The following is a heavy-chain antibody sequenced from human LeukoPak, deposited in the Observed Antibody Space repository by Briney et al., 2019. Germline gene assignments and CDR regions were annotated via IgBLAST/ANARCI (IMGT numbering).Heavy chain of an antibody. D-gene: IGHD6-6*01. V-gene: IGHV3-9*01. J-gene: IGHJ6*02. CDR2: ISWNSGSI. Sequence: SLRLSCAASGFTFDDYAMHWVRQAPGKGLERVSGISWNSGSIGYADSVKGRFTISRDNAKNSLYLQMNSLRAEDTALYYCAKANAGIAARHGMDVWGQGTTVTVSS. CDR1: GFTFDDYA. CDR3: AKANAGIAARHGMDV.